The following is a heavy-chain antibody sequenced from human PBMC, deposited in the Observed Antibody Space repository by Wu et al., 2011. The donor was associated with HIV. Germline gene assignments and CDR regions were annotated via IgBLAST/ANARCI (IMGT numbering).Heavy chain of an antibody. Sequence: QVQLVQSGAEVKKPGSSVKVSCKASGGTFSTYAFSWVRQAPGQGPEWMGRVIPILGTTNYAQKFQGRVTITADESASTTYLELSSLRSEDTAVYYCARGLGYCSSPSCLRTGFFQHWGQGTLVTVSS. V-gene: IGHV1-69*11. J-gene: IGHJ1*01. CDR3: ARGLGYCSSPSCLRTGFFQH. CDR1: GGTFSTYA. D-gene: IGHD2-2*01. CDR2: VIPILGTT.